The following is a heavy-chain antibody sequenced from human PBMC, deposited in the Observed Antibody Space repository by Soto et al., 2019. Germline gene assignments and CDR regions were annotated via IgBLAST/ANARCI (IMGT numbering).Heavy chain of an antibody. CDR2: INHSGRT. Sequence: SETLSLTCAVYGGSFSGYYWSWIRQPPGKGLEWIGEINHSGRTNSNPSLMSRVTISVDTFKNNFSLKLSSVTAADTAVYYCARGGTTGSTSGRYWFDPGGQGTLVTVSS. J-gene: IGHJ5*02. D-gene: IGHD1-1*01. CDR1: GGSFSGYY. CDR3: ARGGTTGSTSGRYWFDP. V-gene: IGHV4-34*01.